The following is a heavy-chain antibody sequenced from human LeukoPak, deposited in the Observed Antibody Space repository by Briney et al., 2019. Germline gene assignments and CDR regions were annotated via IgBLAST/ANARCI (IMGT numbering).Heavy chain of an antibody. V-gene: IGHV4-39*07. D-gene: IGHD4-23*01. CDR2: IYHSGST. J-gene: IGHJ4*02. CDR3: ATNYGGNSVLYYFDY. Sequence: PSETLSLTCTVSGGSISSSSYYWGWIRQPPGKGLEWIGSIYHSGSTYYNPSLKSRVTISVDTSKNQSSLKLSSVTAADTAVYYCATNYGGNSVLYYFDYWGQGTLVTVSS. CDR1: GGSISSSSYY.